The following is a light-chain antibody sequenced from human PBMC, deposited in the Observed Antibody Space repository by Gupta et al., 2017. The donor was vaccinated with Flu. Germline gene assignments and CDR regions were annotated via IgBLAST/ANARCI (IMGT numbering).Light chain of an antibody. J-gene: IGKJ4*01. CDR2: SVS. V-gene: IGKV1-16*01. CDR1: QDIINY. CDR3: QQDNYYPLT. Sequence: DIQMTQSPSSLSASIGDSVTITCRASQDIINYLAWFQQKPGKAPKSLIYSVSTLQSGVPSRFNGGGYGTEFTLTITNLEPEECAIYYCQQDNYYPLTFGGGTKVEI.